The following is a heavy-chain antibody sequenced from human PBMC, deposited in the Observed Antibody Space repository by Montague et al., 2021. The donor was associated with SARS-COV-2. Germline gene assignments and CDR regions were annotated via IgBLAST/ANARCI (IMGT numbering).Heavy chain of an antibody. J-gene: IGHJ4*02. D-gene: IGHD3-22*01. CDR2: IYYSGST. CDR3: ARATLGITMIVVVMTAIDYYFDY. V-gene: IGHV4-59*12. CDR1: GGSISSYY. Sequence: SETLSLTCTVSGGSISSYYWSWIRQPPGKRLEWIGYIYYSGSTNYNPSLKSRVTISVDTSKNQFSLKLSSVTAADTAVYYCARATLGITMIVVVMTAIDYYFDYWGQGNLVTVSS.